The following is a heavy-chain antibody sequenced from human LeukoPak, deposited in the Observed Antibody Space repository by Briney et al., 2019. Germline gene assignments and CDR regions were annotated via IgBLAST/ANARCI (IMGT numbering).Heavy chain of an antibody. D-gene: IGHD3-22*01. J-gene: IGHJ4*02. CDR2: ISSSSSYI. V-gene: IGHV3-21*01. CDR1: GFTFSSYS. CDR3: ARDPRLYYDSSGYYPEYYFDY. Sequence: GGSLRLSCAASGFTFSSYSMNWVRQAPGKGLEWVSSISSSSSYIYYADSVKGRFTISRDNAKNSLYLQMNSLRAEDTAVYYCARDPRLYYDSSGYYPEYYFDYWGQGTLVTVSS.